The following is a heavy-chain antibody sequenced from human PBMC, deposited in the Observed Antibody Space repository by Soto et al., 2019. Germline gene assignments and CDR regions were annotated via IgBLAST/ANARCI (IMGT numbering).Heavy chain of an antibody. CDR2: ITSKSSTI. J-gene: IGHJ4*02. V-gene: IGHV3-48*02. D-gene: IGHD2-15*01. CDR3: AKEKEGCRDTRCSLSLFES. Sequence: NWVRQAPGKGLEWVSYITSKSSTIKYADSVQGRFTVSRDNAENSLYLQLNSLRDDDTVVHFCAKEKEGCRDTRCSLSLFESWGQGTLVTVSS.